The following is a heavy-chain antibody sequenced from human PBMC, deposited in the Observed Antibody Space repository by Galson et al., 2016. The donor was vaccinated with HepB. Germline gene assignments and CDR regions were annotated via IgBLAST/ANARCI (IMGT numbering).Heavy chain of an antibody. D-gene: IGHD3-22*01. CDR2: IDTNTGNP. CDR3: ASGIQTKYSSLPFNY. J-gene: IGHJ4*02. CDR1: GYTFTSYT. V-gene: IGHV7-4-1*02. Sequence: SVKVSCKASGYTFTSYTINWVRQAPGQGLEWMGWIDTNTGNPTYAQGFTGRFVFSLDTSVGTAYLQISSLKAEDIAVYYCASGIQTKYSSLPFNYWGQGTLVTVSS.